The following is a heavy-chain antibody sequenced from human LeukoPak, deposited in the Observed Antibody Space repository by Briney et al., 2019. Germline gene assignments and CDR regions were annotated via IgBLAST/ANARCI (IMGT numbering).Heavy chain of an antibody. Sequence: GASVKVASKAYGYTLTGYYMYWVRQAPGQGLEWMGWINPNSGGTNYAQKFQGRVTMTRDTSISTAYMELSRLRSDDTAVYYCARVQGDIVVVPAAPYFDYWGQGTLVTVSS. V-gene: IGHV1-2*02. J-gene: IGHJ4*02. CDR1: GYTLTGYY. CDR3: ARVQGDIVVVPAAPYFDY. D-gene: IGHD2-2*01. CDR2: INPNSGGT.